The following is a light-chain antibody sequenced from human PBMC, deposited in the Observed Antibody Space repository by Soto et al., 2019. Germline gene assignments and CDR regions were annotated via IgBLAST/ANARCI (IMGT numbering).Light chain of an antibody. V-gene: IGKV3D-15*01. CDR1: QSVSSSY. J-gene: IGKJ1*01. Sequence: DIVLTQSPATGSVSPGERATLSFRASQSVSSSYLAWYQQKPGQAPRLLIYGASSRATGIPDRFSGSGSGTDFTLTISSLQSEDLAVYYCQQYNNWPWTFGQGTMVDI. CDR2: GAS. CDR3: QQYNNWPWT.